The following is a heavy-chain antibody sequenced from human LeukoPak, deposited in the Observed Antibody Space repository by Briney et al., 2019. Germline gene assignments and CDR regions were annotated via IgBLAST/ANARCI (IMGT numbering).Heavy chain of an antibody. D-gene: IGHD2-15*01. CDR3: ARGRCSGGSCYPGSIWFDP. J-gene: IGHJ5*02. CDR1: GGSISSGSYY. CDR2: IYTSGST. Sequence: PSQTLSLTCTVSGGSISSGSYYWSWIRQPAGEGLEWIGRIYTSGSTNYNPSLKSRVTISVDTSKSQFSLKLSSVTAADTAVYYCARGRCSGGSCYPGSIWFDPWGQGTLVTVSS. V-gene: IGHV4-61*02.